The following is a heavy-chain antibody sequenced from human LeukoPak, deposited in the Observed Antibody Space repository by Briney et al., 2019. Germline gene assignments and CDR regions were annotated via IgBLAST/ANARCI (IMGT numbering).Heavy chain of an antibody. CDR2: INHSGRT. Sequence: SETLSLTCAVYGGSFSGYYWSWIRQPPGKGLEWIGEINHSGRTNYNPSLKSRVTISVDTSKNQFSLKLSSVTAADTAAYYCARGAYCTNGVRGLNSDGGYVNYWGQGTLVTVSS. CDR3: ARGAYCTNGVRGLNSDGGYVNY. D-gene: IGHD2-8*01. V-gene: IGHV4-34*01. CDR1: GGSFSGYY. J-gene: IGHJ4*02.